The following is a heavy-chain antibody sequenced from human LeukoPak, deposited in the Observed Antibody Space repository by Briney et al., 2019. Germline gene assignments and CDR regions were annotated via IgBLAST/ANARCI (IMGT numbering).Heavy chain of an antibody. D-gene: IGHD3-22*01. Sequence: SQTLSLTCTVSGGSISSGDYYWSWIRLPPGKGLEWIGYIYYSGSTYYNPSLKSRVTISVDTSKNQFSLKLSSVTAADTAVYYCARGGYYDSSGYSFDIWGQGTMVTVSS. V-gene: IGHV4-30-4*01. CDR2: IYYSGST. CDR3: ARGGYYDSSGYSFDI. J-gene: IGHJ3*02. CDR1: GGSISSGDYY.